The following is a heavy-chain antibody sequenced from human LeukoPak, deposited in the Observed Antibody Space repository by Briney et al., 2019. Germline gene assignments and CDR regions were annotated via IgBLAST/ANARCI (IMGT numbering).Heavy chain of an antibody. D-gene: IGHD3-22*01. J-gene: IGHJ3*02. Sequence: GGSLRLSCAASGFTFSSYAMHWVRQAPGKGLEWMGGFDPEDGETIYAQKFQGRVTMTEDTSTDTAYMELSSLRSEDTAVYYCATRDPATYYYDSRGPIDAFDIWGQGTMVTVSS. CDR3: ATRDPATYYYDSRGPIDAFDI. CDR1: GFTFSSYA. V-gene: IGHV1-24*01. CDR2: FDPEDGET.